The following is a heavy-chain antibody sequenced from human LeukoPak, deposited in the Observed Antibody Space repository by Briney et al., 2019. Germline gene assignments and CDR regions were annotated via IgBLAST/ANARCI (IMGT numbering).Heavy chain of an antibody. V-gene: IGHV3-21*01. J-gene: IGHJ4*02. D-gene: IGHD3-16*01. CDR2: INSNGNYI. CDR3: ARDYFWEQYYFDY. Sequence: GGSLRLSCAASGFTFSSYNMNWVRQAPGKGLECVSSINSNGNYISYADSVKGRFTISRDNAKNSLYLQMNSLRADDTAVYYCARDYFWEQYYFDYWGQGTLVTVSS. CDR1: GFTFSSYN.